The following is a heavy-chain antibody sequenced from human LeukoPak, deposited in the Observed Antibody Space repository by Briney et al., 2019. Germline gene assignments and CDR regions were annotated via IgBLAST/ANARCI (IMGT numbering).Heavy chain of an antibody. J-gene: IGHJ4*02. CDR3: ARGDSSWDYFDY. CDR1: GFTFSSYA. D-gene: IGHD6-13*01. Sequence: GGSLRLSCAASGFTFSSYAMHWVRQAPGKGLEWVAVISYDGSNKYYADSVKGRFTISRDNSKNTLYLQMNSLRTEDTAVYYCARGDSSWDYFDYWAREPWSPSPQ. V-gene: IGHV3-30-3*01. CDR2: ISYDGSNK.